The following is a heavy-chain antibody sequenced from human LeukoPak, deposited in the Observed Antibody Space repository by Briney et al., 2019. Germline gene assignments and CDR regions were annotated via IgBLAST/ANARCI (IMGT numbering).Heavy chain of an antibody. CDR1: GGSFSGYY. Sequence: PSETLSLTCAVYGGSFSGYYWSWIRQPPGKGLEWIGEINHSGSTNYNPSLKSRVTISVDTSKNQFSLKLSSVTAADTAVYYCARHALGGYSYGALGYWGQGTLVTVSS. D-gene: IGHD5-18*01. J-gene: IGHJ4*02. V-gene: IGHV4-34*01. CDR2: INHSGST. CDR3: ARHALGGYSYGALGY.